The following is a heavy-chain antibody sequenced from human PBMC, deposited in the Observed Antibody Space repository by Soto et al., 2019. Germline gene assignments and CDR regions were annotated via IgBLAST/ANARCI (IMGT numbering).Heavy chain of an antibody. CDR1: GGTFSSYA. Sequence: SVKVSCKASGGTFSSYAISWVRQAPGQGLEWMGGIIPIFGTANYAQKFQGRVTITADESTSTAYMELSSLRSEDTAVYYCARVGGDDFWSGAHKGYFDHWGQGTLVTVSS. D-gene: IGHD3-3*01. CDR2: IIPIFGTA. J-gene: IGHJ4*02. CDR3: ARVGGDDFWSGAHKGYFDH. V-gene: IGHV1-69*13.